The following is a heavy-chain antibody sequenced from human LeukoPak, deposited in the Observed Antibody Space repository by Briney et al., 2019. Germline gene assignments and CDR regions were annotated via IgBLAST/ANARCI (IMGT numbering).Heavy chain of an antibody. Sequence: SETLSLTCTVSGGSISSYYWSWIRQPPGKGLEWIGYIYYSGSTNYNPSLKSRVTISVDTSKNQFSLKLSSVTAADTAVYYCARASGSYYHAFDIWGQGTMVTVSS. J-gene: IGHJ3*02. CDR1: GGSISSYY. D-gene: IGHD1-26*01. CDR2: IYYSGST. V-gene: IGHV4-59*12. CDR3: ARASGSYYHAFDI.